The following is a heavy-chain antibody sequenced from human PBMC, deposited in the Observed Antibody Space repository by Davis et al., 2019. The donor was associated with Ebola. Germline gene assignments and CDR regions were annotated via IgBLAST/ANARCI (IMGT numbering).Heavy chain of an antibody. CDR1: GYTFTGYY. D-gene: IGHD1-26*01. V-gene: IGHV1-2*02. J-gene: IGHJ3*02. CDR3: ARGVDSGSYYGAFDI. Sequence: ASVKVSCKASGYTFTGYYMQWVRQAPGQGLEWMGWINPNSGDTNYAQKFQGRVTMTGDTSINTAYMELSRLRSDDTAVYYCARGVDSGSYYGAFDIWGQGTMVTVSS. CDR2: INPNSGDT.